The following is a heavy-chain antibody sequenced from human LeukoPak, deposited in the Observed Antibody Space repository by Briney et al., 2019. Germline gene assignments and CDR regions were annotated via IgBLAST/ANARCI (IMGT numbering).Heavy chain of an antibody. J-gene: IGHJ5*02. Sequence: ASVKVSCKASGYTFTSYGISWVRQAPGQGLEWMGWISAYNGNTNYAQKLQGRVTMTTDTSTSTAYMELRSLRSDDTAVYYCARVWGFGRAAAGQRNNWFDPWGQGTLVTVSS. CDR2: ISAYNGNT. V-gene: IGHV1-18*01. D-gene: IGHD6-13*01. CDR1: GYTFTSYG. CDR3: ARVWGFGRAAAGQRNNWFDP.